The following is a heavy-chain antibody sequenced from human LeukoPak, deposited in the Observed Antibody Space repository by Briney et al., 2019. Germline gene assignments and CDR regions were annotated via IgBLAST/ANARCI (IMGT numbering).Heavy chain of an antibody. Sequence: SETLSLTCTVSGGSISSYYWSWIRQPPGKGLEWIGYIYYSGSTNYNPSLKSRVTISVDTSKNQFSLKLSSVTAADTAVYYCARIYSGYEWAFDYWGQGTLVTVSS. CDR2: IYYSGST. D-gene: IGHD5-12*01. CDR3: ARIYSGYEWAFDY. J-gene: IGHJ4*02. V-gene: IGHV4-59*01. CDR1: GGSISSYY.